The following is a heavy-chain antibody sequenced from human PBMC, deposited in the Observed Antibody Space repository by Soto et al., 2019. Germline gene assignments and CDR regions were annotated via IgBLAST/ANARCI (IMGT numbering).Heavy chain of an antibody. V-gene: IGHV1-18*01. CDR2: ISPDNGNT. CDR1: GYLFPRYV. Sequence: ASVKVSCKAPGYLFPRYVVNWVRQAPGQGLEWMGWISPDNGNTNYAQNFQARVTMTTDTSTSTVYMELRSLRSDDTAMYFCAREWPGAGRDALDIWSQGTMVTVSS. D-gene: IGHD6-19*01. CDR3: AREWPGAGRDALDI. J-gene: IGHJ3*02.